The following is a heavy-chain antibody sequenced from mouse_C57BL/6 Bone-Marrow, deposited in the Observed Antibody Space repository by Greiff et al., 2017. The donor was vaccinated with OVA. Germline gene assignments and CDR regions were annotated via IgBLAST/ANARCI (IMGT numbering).Heavy chain of an antibody. CDR1: GYTFTSYW. J-gene: IGHJ2*01. V-gene: IGHV1-50*01. D-gene: IGHD3-1*01. CDR3: AREGAKYYFDY. Sequence: QVQLQQPEAELVKPGASVKLSCKASGYTFTSYWMQWVKQRPGQGLEWIGEIDPSDSYTNYNQQFKGKSTMSVDTSSSTAYMQLSGMTSEYSAVYYCAREGAKYYFDYWGQGTTLTVSS. CDR2: IDPSDSYT.